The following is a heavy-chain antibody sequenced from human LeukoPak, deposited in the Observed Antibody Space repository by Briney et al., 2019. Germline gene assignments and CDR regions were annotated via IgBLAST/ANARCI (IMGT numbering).Heavy chain of an antibody. J-gene: IGHJ4*02. CDR3: ASGYSGYFDY. CDR2: INHSGST. D-gene: IGHD2-21*01. V-gene: IGHV4-34*01. CDR1: GGSFSGYY. Sequence: SETLSLTCAVYGGSFSGYYWSWIRQPPGKGLEWIGEINHSGSTNYNPSLKSRVTISVDTSKNQFSLKLSSVTAADMAVYYCASGYSGYFDYWGQGTLVTVSS.